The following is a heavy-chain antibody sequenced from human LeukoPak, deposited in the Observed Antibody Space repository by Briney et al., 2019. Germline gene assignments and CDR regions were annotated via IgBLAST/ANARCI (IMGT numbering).Heavy chain of an antibody. Sequence: PSETLSLTCTVSGGSISGYFWSWIRQPAGKGLEWIGRIYTSGSTNYNPSLKSRVTISVDTSKNQFSLNLSSVTAADTAVYYCARDPGWAAFNGFDIWGQGTMVTVSS. CDR1: GGSISGYF. V-gene: IGHV4-4*07. D-gene: IGHD6-19*01. CDR2: IYTSGST. J-gene: IGHJ3*02. CDR3: ARDPGWAAFNGFDI.